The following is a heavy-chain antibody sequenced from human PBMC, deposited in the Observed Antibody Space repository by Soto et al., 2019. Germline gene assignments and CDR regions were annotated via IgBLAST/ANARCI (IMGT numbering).Heavy chain of an antibody. V-gene: IGHV3-23*03. J-gene: IGHJ6*02. CDR1: VFTFSNYA. CDR2: TYTGGST. D-gene: IGHD1-20*01. CDR3: ARSTPITYDYAMEV. Sequence: PVGSLRLSCASSVFTFSNYAMTCVRQAPGKWLEWVSVTYTGGSTHYADSVKGRFTISRDDSSNTLYLQMNSLRAEDTAVYYCARSTPITYDYAMEVWGQATTVTVSS.